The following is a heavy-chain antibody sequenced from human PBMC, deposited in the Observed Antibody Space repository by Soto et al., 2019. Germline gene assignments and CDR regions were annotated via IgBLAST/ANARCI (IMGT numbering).Heavy chain of an antibody. V-gene: IGHV3-74*01. J-gene: IGHJ4*02. Sequence: EVPLVESGGGLVQPGGSLRLSCAASGVTFSNYWMHWVRQVPGKGLVWVSRINGDGSSTSYVDPVKGRFTISRDNAKNTVYLQMTSLRAEDTAVYYCARDSVGSSWPPPFDYWGQGTLVTVSS. CDR2: INGDGSST. D-gene: IGHD6-13*01. CDR1: GVTFSNYW. CDR3: ARDSVGSSWPPPFDY.